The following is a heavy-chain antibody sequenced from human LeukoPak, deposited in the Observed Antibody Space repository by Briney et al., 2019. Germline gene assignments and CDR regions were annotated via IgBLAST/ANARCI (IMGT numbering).Heavy chain of an antibody. Sequence: ASVKVSCKASGYTFPGYYMHWVRQAPGQGLEWMGWINPNSSGTNYAQKFQGRVTMTRDTSISTAYMELSRLRSDDTAVYYCAREHSSSSGKVFDYWGQGTLVTVSS. CDR1: GYTFPGYY. V-gene: IGHV1-2*02. D-gene: IGHD6-6*01. J-gene: IGHJ4*02. CDR2: INPNSSGT. CDR3: AREHSSSSGKVFDY.